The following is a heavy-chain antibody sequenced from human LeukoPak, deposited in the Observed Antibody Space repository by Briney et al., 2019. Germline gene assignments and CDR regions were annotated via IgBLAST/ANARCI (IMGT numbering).Heavy chain of an antibody. CDR2: IYYSGST. CDR3: ARGRVSSSTWYSTYYYYFYMDV. V-gene: IGHV4-59*01. CDR1: GGSISSYY. D-gene: IGHD6-13*01. J-gene: IGHJ6*03. Sequence: SETLSLTCTVSGGSISSYYWSWIRQPPGKGLEWIGYIYYSGSTNYNPSLKSRVTISVDTSKNHFSLELSSATAADTAAYFCARGRVSSSTWYSTYYYYFYMDVWGKGTTVTVSS.